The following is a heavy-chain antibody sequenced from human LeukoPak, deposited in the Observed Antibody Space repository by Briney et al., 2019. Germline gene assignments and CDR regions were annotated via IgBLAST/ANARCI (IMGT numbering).Heavy chain of an antibody. V-gene: IGHV4-4*02. CDR1: GGSISSSNW. J-gene: IGHJ5*02. CDR3: ARVEANCGGDCYSDNRFDP. D-gene: IGHD2-21*02. Sequence: PSETLSLTCAVSGGSISSSNWWSWVRQPPGKGLEWIGEIYHSGSTNYNPSLKSRVTISVDKSKNQFSLKLSSVTAADTAVYYCARVEANCGGDCYSDNRFDPWGQGTLVTVSS. CDR2: IYHSGST.